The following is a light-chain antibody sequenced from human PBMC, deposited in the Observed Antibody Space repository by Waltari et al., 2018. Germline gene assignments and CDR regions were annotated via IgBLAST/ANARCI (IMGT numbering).Light chain of an antibody. CDR2: LGS. CDR3: MQALQTPLT. V-gene: IGKV2-28*01. CDR1: QSLLHSNGYNY. J-gene: IGKJ3*01. Sequence: DIGMTQDPLYLHVTPGEQASTSCRSSQSLLHSNGYNYLDWYLQKPGQSPQLLIYLGSNRASGVPDRFSGSGSGTDFTLKISRVEAEDVGVYYCMQALQTPLTFGPGTKVDIK.